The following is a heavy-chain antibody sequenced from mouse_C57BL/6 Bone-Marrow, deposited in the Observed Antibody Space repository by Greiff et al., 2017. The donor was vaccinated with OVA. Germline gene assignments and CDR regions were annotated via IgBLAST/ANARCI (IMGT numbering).Heavy chain of an antibody. CDR1: GYSITSGYY. CDR2: ISYDGSN. V-gene: IGHV3-6*01. Sequence: EVKLLESGPGLVKPSQSLSLTCSVTGYSITSGYYWNWIRQFPGNKLEWMGYISYDGSNNYNPSLKNRISITRDTSKNQFFLKLNSVTTEDTATYYCARVVPPWYFDVWGTGTTVTVSS. J-gene: IGHJ1*03. D-gene: IGHD2-12*01. CDR3: ARVVPPWYFDV.